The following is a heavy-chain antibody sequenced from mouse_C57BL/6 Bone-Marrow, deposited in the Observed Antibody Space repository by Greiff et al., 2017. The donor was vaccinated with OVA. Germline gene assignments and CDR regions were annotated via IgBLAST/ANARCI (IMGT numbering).Heavy chain of an antibody. V-gene: IGHV1-22*01. CDR2: INPNNGGT. CDR3: DYDYDRGFAY. D-gene: IGHD2-4*01. CDR1: GYTFTDYN. Sequence: VQLQQSGPELVKPGASVKMSCKASGYTFTDYNMHWVKQSHGKSLEWIGYINPNNGGTSYNQKFKGKATLTVNKSSSTAYMELRSLTSEDSAVYYCDYDYDRGFAYWGQGTLVTVSA. J-gene: IGHJ3*01.